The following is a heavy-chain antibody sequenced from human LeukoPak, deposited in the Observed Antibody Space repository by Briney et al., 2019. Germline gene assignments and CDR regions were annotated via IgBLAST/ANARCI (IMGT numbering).Heavy chain of an antibody. J-gene: IGHJ4*02. D-gene: IGHD2-21*02. CDR3: ARALNDYYFDY. Sequence: PSETLSLICTVSGGSISSYYWSWIQQPAGKGLDWIGYIYYNGISGSTNYNPSLNSRVTISADMSKKQFSLKLSSVTAADTAVYYCARALNDYYFDYWGQGALVTVSS. CDR2: IYYNGISGST. V-gene: IGHV4-59*01. CDR1: GGSISSYY.